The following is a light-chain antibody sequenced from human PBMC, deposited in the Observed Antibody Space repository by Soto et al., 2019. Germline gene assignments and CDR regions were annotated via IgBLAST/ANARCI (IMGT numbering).Light chain of an antibody. CDR2: EVS. J-gene: IGLJ2*01. Sequence: QSVLTQPASVSGSPGQSITISCTGTSSDVGGYNYVSWYQQHPGKAPKLIIYEVSNRPSGVSNRFSGSKSGNTASLTISGLQAEDEADYYCSSYTSTRTLVLFGGGTQLTVL. CDR3: SSYTSTRTLVL. V-gene: IGLV2-14*01. CDR1: SSDVGGYNY.